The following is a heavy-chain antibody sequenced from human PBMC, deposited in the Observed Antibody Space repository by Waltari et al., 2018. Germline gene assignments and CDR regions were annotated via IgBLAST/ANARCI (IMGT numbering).Heavy chain of an antibody. CDR3: ARDRWGESHGYGY. V-gene: IGHV1-2*02. Sequence: QVQLVQSGVEVKKPGASVRVSCKASGYTFTVYYLHWIRQAPGQGPEWMGWINPKNGATDYAQKFQGRVTMTRDTSINTAYLEVTSDDTAVYFCARDRWGESHGYGYWGRGTLVTVSS. CDR1: GYTFTVYY. D-gene: IGHD7-27*01. J-gene: IGHJ4*02. CDR2: INPKNGAT.